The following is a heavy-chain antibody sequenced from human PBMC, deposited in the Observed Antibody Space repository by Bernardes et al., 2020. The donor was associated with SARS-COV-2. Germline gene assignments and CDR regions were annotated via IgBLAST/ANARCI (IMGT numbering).Heavy chain of an antibody. CDR3: ARVAVGPYDFWSGYYNYYYYGMDV. CDR1: GGSISSYY. D-gene: IGHD3-3*01. CDR2: IYYSGST. J-gene: IGHJ6*02. Sequence: LTCTVSGGSISSYYWSWIRQPPGKGLEWIGYIYYSGSTNYNPSLKSRVTISVDTSKNQFSLKLSSVTAADTAVYYCARVAVGPYDFWSGYYNYYYYGMDVWGQGTTVTVSS. V-gene: IGHV4-59*01.